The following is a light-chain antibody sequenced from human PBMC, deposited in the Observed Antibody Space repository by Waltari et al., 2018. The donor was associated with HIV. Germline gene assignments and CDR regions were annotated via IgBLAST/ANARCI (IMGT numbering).Light chain of an antibody. CDR2: EVN. J-gene: IGLJ2*01. V-gene: IGLV2-23*02. CDR1: SNDVGGFDL. CDR3: CSYARSRSLL. Sequence: HSALTQPASVSGSPGQSITNSCTGTSNDVGGFDLVSWYQHHPGKAPKLIIFEVNNRPSGVSNRFSGSKSGNTASLTISGLQTEDETDYYCCSYARSRSLLFGGGTKLTVL.